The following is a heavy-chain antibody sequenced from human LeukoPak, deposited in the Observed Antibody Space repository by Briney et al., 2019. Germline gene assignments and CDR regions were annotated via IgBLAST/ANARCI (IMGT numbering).Heavy chain of an antibody. J-gene: IGHJ3*02. CDR1: GYTFTSYY. V-gene: IGHV1-46*03. CDR2: INPSGGST. D-gene: IGHD3-3*01. Sequence: ASVKVSCKASGYTFTSYYMHWVRQAPGQGLEWMGIINPSGGSTSYAQKFQGRVTMTRDTSTSTVYMELSSLRSEDTAVYYCATPGRYDFWSGYEVASDIWGQGTMVTVSS. CDR3: ATPGRYDFWSGYEVASDI.